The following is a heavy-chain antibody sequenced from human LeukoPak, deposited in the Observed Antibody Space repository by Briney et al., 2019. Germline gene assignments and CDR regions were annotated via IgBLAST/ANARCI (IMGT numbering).Heavy chain of an antibody. J-gene: IGHJ6*03. CDR1: GGSISGYY. V-gene: IGHV4-59*08. D-gene: IGHD2-2*01. CDR3: ARVPRSYYYYYYMDV. Sequence: SETLSLTCSVSGGSISGYYWNWIRQPPGKGLEWIGHIFYSGSTNYNPSLKSRVTISLDTSKNQFSLRLSSVTAADTAVYYCARVPRSYYYYYYMDVWGKGTTVTVSS. CDR2: IFYSGST.